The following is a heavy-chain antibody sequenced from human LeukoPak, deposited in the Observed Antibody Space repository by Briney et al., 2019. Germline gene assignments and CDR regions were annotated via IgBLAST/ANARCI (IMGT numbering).Heavy chain of an antibody. CDR3: ARQNAASSGYYFDN. CDR1: GYSFTSYW. CDR2: IYPGDSDT. Sequence: GESLKISCKGSGYSFTSYWIGWVRQMPGKGLEWMGIIYPGDSDTRYSPSFRGQVTISADKSISTAYLQWSSLKASDTAMYYSARQNAASSGYYFDNGGQRTLVTVSS. D-gene: IGHD3-22*01. V-gene: IGHV5-51*01. J-gene: IGHJ4*02.